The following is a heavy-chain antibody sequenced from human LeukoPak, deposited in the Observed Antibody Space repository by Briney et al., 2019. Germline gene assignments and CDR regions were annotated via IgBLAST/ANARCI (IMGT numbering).Heavy chain of an antibody. D-gene: IGHD5-12*01. CDR2: IYGNVAAT. J-gene: IGHJ4*02. CDR3: AKDQRPDSGYDIDY. V-gene: IGHV3-23*01. CDR1: GFTFSTYS. Sequence: PGGSLRLSCTASGFTFSTYSINWGPHAPRKGLEWVSVIYGNVAATYYADSAKGRFTISRDNSKNTVYLQMHSLRDDDTAIYYCAKDQRPDSGYDIDYWGQGTLVTVSS.